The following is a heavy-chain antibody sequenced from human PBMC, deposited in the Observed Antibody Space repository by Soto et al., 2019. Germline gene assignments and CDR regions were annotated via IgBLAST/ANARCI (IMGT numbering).Heavy chain of an antibody. J-gene: IGHJ5*02. CDR1: SGSNSSGDYY. V-gene: IGHV4-30-4*01. Sequence: SETLSLTCTVASGSNSSGDYYWSWIRQPPGRGLEWIGYIYHTGRDYYEPSLKSRATISIDTSKNQFSLKLNSVTAADTAVYYCARSMARGGWFDPWGQGTLVTVSS. CDR3: ARSMARGGWFDP. CDR2: IYHTGRD. D-gene: IGHD3-10*01.